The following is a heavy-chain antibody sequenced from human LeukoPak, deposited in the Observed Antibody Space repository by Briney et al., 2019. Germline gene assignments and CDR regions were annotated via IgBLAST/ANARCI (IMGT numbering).Heavy chain of an antibody. CDR2: ISSSSSYI. CDR1: GFTFSSYS. Sequence: GGSLRLSCAASGFTFSSYSMNWVRQAPGKGLEWVSSISSSSSYIYYADSVKGQFTTSRDNAKNSLYLQMNNLRAEDTAVYYCARDFMYCSGGSGYSWSNWFDPWGQGTLVTVSS. J-gene: IGHJ5*02. D-gene: IGHD2-15*01. V-gene: IGHV3-21*01. CDR3: ARDFMYCSGGSGYSWSNWFDP.